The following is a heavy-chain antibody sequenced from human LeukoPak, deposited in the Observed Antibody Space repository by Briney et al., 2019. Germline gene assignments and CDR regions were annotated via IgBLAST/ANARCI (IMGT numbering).Heavy chain of an antibody. CDR1: GFTFGSYS. CDR2: ISSSGSSI. Sequence: PGGSLRLSCAASGFTFGSYSMNWVRQAPGKGLEWVSYISSSGSSIYYADSVKGRFTISRDNAKNSLYLQMNSLRAEDTAVYYCARVATIFSPLYNWFDPWGQGTLVTVSS. CDR3: ARVATIFSPLYNWFDP. V-gene: IGHV3-48*04. D-gene: IGHD5-12*01. J-gene: IGHJ5*02.